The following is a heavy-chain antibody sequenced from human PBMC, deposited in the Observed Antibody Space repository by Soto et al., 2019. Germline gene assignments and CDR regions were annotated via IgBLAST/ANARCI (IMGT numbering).Heavy chain of an antibody. CDR1: GGSISSHK. CDR3: ARHLYYDISPGYLRPYHYYGMDV. V-gene: IGHV4-59*08. CDR2: IHDSGST. D-gene: IGHD3-9*01. J-gene: IGHJ6*02. Sequence: SETLSLTCAVSGGSISSHKWSWIRQPPGKGLEWIGYIHDSGSTSYNPSLRSRVTISVDTSKNQFSLKLTSVTAADTAVYYCARHLYYDISPGYLRPYHYYGMDVWGQGTTVTVSS.